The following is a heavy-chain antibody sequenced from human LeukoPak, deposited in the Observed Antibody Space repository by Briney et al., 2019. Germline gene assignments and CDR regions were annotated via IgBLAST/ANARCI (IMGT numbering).Heavy chain of an antibody. Sequence: GASVKVSCKASGYTFTSYGISWVRQAPGQGLEWMGGIIPIFGTANYAQKFQGRVTITADESTSTAYMELSSLRSEDTAVYYCARAHQPNYGDYAWSMDYWGQGTLVTVSS. CDR2: IIPIFGTA. J-gene: IGHJ4*02. CDR1: GYTFTSYG. CDR3: ARAHQPNYGDYAWSMDY. V-gene: IGHV1-69*13. D-gene: IGHD4-17*01.